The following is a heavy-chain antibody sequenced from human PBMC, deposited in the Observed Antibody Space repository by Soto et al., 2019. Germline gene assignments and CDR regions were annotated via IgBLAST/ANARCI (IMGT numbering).Heavy chain of an antibody. CDR3: ARGESDYYYYYMDV. CDR2: IAGTGGST. J-gene: IGHJ6*03. D-gene: IGHD3-16*01. CDR1: DFLVSNHA. Sequence: GGALRLSCGVSDFLVSNHAMSWGRPAPGKGLQWVSTIAGTGGSTYYLDSVRGRFTVSTDKAKTTLYLNMNILRDDDTAIYYCARGESDYYYYYMDVWGKGTPVTVSS. V-gene: IGHV3-23*01.